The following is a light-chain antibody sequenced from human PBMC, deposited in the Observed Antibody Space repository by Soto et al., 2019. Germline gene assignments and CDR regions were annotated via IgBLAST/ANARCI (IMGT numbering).Light chain of an antibody. Sequence: EIVLTQSPATLSLSPGERATLSCRASQSLDSYLAWYQQKPGQPPRLLIYDASSRATGIPARFSGSGSGTVFTPTSSRQESEFVAFYYWQHHSEAPITFGGGTKVEIK. J-gene: IGKJ4*01. CDR3: QHHSEAPIT. V-gene: IGKV3-11*01. CDR2: DAS. CDR1: QSLDSY.